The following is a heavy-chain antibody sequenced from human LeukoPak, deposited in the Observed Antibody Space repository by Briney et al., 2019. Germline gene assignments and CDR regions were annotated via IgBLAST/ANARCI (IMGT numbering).Heavy chain of an antibody. D-gene: IGHD5-18*01. V-gene: IGHV4-39*07. CDR2: IYYSGST. J-gene: IGHJ4*02. CDR1: GGSISSSSYY. Sequence: SETLSLTCTVSGGSISSSSYYWGWLRQPPGKGLEGIGSIYYSGSTYYNPSLKSRVTISVDTSKNQFSLKLSSVTAADTAVYYCARDDVGGDSYGPGGDYWGQGTLVTVSS. CDR3: ARDDVGGDSYGPGGDY.